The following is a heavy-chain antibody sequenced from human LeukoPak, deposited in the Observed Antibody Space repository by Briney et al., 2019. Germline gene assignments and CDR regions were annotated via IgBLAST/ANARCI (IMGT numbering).Heavy chain of an antibody. CDR3: AKAPMRGVLGGVDV. CDR1: GFTLSSYA. D-gene: IGHD1-26*01. Sequence: GGSLRLSCAASGFTLSSYAMSWVRQAPGKGLEWVSSISGSGGSTYHADSVKGRFTISRDNSKNTLYLQMNSLRAEDTAVYYCAKAPMRGVLGGVDVWGQGTTVTVSS. CDR2: ISGSGGST. V-gene: IGHV3-23*01. J-gene: IGHJ6*02.